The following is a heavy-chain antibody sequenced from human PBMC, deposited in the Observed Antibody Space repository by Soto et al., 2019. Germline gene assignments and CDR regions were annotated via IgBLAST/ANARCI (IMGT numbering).Heavy chain of an antibody. D-gene: IGHD2-15*01. Sequence: SVKVSCQASVGTFSSYTISWVRQAPGQGLEWMGRIIPILGIANYAQKFQGRVTITADKSTSTAYMELSSLRSEDTAVYYCARSIACSGGSCPNHDAFDIWGQGTMVTVSS. J-gene: IGHJ3*02. CDR1: VGTFSSYT. CDR2: IIPILGIA. CDR3: ARSIACSGGSCPNHDAFDI. V-gene: IGHV1-69*02.